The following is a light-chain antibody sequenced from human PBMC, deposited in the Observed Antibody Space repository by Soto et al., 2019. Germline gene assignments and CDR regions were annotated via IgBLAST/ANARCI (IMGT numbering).Light chain of an antibody. CDR2: GAS. V-gene: IGKV3-20*01. CDR3: QQYGSSLT. CDR1: QSVSNY. J-gene: IGKJ1*01. Sequence: EIVLTQSPGTLSLSPGERATLSCRASQSVSNYLAWYQQKSGQAPRLLIYGASSRASGIPDRFSGSGSGTDFTLTISRVEPEDFAVYYCQQYGSSLTFGQGTKVDIK.